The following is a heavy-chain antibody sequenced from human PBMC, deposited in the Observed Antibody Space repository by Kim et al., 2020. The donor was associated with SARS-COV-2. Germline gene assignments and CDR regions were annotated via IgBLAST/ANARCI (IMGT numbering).Heavy chain of an antibody. CDR1: GGSFSGYY. D-gene: IGHD6-6*01. CDR3: ARGLLPGSIAARPKSRPFDY. CDR2: INHSGST. V-gene: IGHV4-34*01. J-gene: IGHJ4*02. Sequence: SETLSLTCAVYGGSFSGYYWSWIRQPPGKGLEWIGEINHSGSTNYNPSLKSRVTISVDTSKNQFSLKLSSVTAADTAVYYCARGLLPGSIAARPKSRPFDYWGQGTLAT.